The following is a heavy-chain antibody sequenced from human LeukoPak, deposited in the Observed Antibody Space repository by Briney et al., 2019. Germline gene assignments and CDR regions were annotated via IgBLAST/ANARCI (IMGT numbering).Heavy chain of an antibody. CDR3: ARQYGPGYSSTWYFDY. Sequence: PSETLSLTCTVSGGFISSSAYSWGWIRQPPGKGLEWIGNIYYSGNSGNTYYKPALMSRVSISVDTSKNQFSLRLNSVTAADTAVYYCARQYGPGYSSTWYFDYWGQGTLVTVSS. CDR2: IYYSGNSGNT. J-gene: IGHJ4*02. CDR1: GGFISSSAYS. D-gene: IGHD6-13*01. V-gene: IGHV4-39*01.